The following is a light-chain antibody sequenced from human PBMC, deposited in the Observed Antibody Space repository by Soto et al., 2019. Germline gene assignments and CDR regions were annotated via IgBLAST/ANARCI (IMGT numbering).Light chain of an antibody. Sequence: QSVPTQPASVSGSPGQSITISCTGTSSDVGGYNYVSWYQQHPGKAPKLMIYEVSNRPSGVSNRFSGSKSGNTASLTISGLQAEDEADYYCSSYTSSSTLYVFGTGTKVTV. CDR3: SSYTSSSTLYV. V-gene: IGLV2-14*01. CDR2: EVS. CDR1: SSDVGGYNY. J-gene: IGLJ1*01.